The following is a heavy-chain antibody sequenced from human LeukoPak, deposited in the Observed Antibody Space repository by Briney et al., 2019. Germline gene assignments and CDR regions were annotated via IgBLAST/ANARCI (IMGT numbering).Heavy chain of an antibody. CDR1: GFSFSSYA. CDR2: ISGSGDNT. Sequence: GGSLRLSCAASGFSFSSYAMSWVRQAPGKGLEWVSSISGSGDNTYYAESVKGRFTISRDNSKNTLFLQMNSLRAEDTAVYYCAKDGNYGSGSYFDYWGQGTLVTVSS. CDR3: AKDGNYGSGSYFDY. V-gene: IGHV3-23*01. D-gene: IGHD3-10*01. J-gene: IGHJ4*02.